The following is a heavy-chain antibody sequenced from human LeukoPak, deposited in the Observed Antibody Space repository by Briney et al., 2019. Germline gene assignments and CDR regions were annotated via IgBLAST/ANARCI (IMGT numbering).Heavy chain of an antibody. CDR3: ARVRAVATAVDY. J-gene: IGHJ4*02. CDR2: IYYSGST. CDR1: GGSISSSSYY. V-gene: IGHV4-39*07. Sequence: SETLSLTCTVSGGSISSSSYYWGWIRQPPGKGLEWIGSIYYSGSTYYNPSLKSRVTISVDTSKNQFSLKLSSVTAADTAVYYCARVRAVATAVDYWGQGTLVTVSS. D-gene: IGHD5-12*01.